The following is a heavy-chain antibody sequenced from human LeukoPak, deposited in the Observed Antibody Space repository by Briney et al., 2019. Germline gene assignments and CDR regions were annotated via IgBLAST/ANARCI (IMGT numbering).Heavy chain of an antibody. CDR2: ISGSGGST. J-gene: IGHJ4*02. V-gene: IGHV3-23*01. D-gene: IGHD5-12*01. CDR1: GLTFSNYA. Sequence: PGGSLRLSCAASGLTFSNYAMSWVRQAPGKGLEWVSAISGSGGSTYYADSVKGRFTISRDNSKNTLYLQMNSLRAEDTAVYYCAKKKSYSGYAPPFDYWGQGTLVTVSS. CDR3: AKKKSYSGYAPPFDY.